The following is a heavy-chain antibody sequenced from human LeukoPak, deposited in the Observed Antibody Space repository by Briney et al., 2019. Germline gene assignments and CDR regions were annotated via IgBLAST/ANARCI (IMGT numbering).Heavy chain of an antibody. Sequence: PSETLSLTCTVSGGSVSSGLYYWIWIRQPPGKGLEWIGNTFYSGSTDSNPSLKSRVTISLDTSRNQFSLKLSSVTAADTAVYYCARGGRGYYDEHFWGQGTLVTVSS. CDR3: ARGGRGYYDEHF. D-gene: IGHD3-22*01. CDR1: GGSVSSGLYY. J-gene: IGHJ4*02. V-gene: IGHV4-61*01. CDR2: TFYSGST.